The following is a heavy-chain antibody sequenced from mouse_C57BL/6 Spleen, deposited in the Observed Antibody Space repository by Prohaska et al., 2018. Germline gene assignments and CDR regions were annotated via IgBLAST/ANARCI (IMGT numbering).Heavy chain of an antibody. Sequence: HGKSLEWIGYINPNNGGTSYNQKFKGKATLTVNKSSSTAYMELRSLTSEDSAVYYCARDESIGLRYYYAMDYWGQGTSVTVSS. CDR2: INPNNGGT. V-gene: IGHV1-22*01. D-gene: IGHD1-3*01. J-gene: IGHJ4*01. CDR3: ARDESIGLRYYYAMDY.